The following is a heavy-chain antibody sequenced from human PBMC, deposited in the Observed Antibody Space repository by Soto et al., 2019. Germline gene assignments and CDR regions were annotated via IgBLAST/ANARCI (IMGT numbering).Heavy chain of an antibody. CDR1: CSSLNSSGSY. Sequence: PSDTLSLTCTVYCSSLNSSGSYWGCIRQPPGKGLEWIGSMFYGVSTYYNPSLKSRVTVSVDTSKNQFSLNLRSVTAADTAVYYCARLPSRHLVDYWGQGTLVTVSS. CDR2: MFYGVST. V-gene: IGHV4-39*01. J-gene: IGHJ4*02. D-gene: IGHD3-3*02. CDR3: ARLPSRHLVDY.